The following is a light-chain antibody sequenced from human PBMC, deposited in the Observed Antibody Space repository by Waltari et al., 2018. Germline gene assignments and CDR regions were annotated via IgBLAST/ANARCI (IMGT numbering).Light chain of an antibody. J-gene: IGKJ1*01. V-gene: IGKV3-15*01. Sequence: EIVMTQSPATLSVSPGERATLSCRTSQSVSSNLAWDPQKPGQAPRLLIYGASTRATGIPARFSGSGSGTEFTLTISSLQSEDFAVYYCQQYNNWPPWTFGQGTKVEIK. CDR1: QSVSSN. CDR3: QQYNNWPPWT. CDR2: GAS.